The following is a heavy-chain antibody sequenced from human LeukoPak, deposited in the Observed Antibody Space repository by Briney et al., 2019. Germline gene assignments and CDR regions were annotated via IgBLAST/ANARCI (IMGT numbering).Heavy chain of an antibody. V-gene: IGHV4-34*01. CDR2: VIHSGST. J-gene: IGHJ4*02. CDR3: ARGWRAVADY. D-gene: IGHD6-19*01. Sequence: TSETLSLTCAVYGGSFSGYYWSWIRQPPGKGLEWIGEVIHSGSTNYNPSLKSRVTISVDTSKNQFSLKLSSVTAADTAVYYCARGWRAVADYWGQGTLVTVSS. CDR1: GGSFSGYY.